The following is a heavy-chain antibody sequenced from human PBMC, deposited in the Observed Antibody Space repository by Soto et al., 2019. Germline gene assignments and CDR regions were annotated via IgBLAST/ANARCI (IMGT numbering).Heavy chain of an antibody. CDR1: GGSISSYF. D-gene: IGHD2-2*01. V-gene: IGHV4-59*01. Sequence: PSETLSLTCTVSGGSISSYFWSWIRQPPGKELQWIGYIYDSGSTNYNPSLKSRVTFSVDTSKNQFSLKLSSVTAADTAVYYCARSSRRYQFDYWGQGTLVTVLL. J-gene: IGHJ4*02. CDR2: IYDSGST. CDR3: ARSSRRYQFDY.